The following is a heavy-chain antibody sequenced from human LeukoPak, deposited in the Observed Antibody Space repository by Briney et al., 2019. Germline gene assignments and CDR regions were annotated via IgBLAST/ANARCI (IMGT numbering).Heavy chain of an antibody. V-gene: IGHV3-21*01. Sequence: GGSLRLSCAASGFTFSSYSMNWVRQAPGKGLEWVSSISSSSSYIYYADSVKGRFTISRDNAKNSLYLQMYSLRAEDTAVYYCARGSEKYDFWSGYYPPTYFDYWGQGTLVTVSS. CDR3: ARGSEKYDFWSGYYPPTYFDY. J-gene: IGHJ4*02. CDR2: ISSSSSYI. CDR1: GFTFSSYS. D-gene: IGHD3-3*01.